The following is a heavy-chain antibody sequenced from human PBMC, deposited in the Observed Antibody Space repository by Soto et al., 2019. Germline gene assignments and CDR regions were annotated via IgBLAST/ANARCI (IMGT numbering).Heavy chain of an antibody. D-gene: IGHD2-8*02. J-gene: IGHJ3*01. V-gene: IGHV1-18*01. CDR1: GYTFSTHG. CDR2: ITPYNGNT. CDR3: ARFRDCTGPTCDPSFGFDL. Sequence: QVQLVQSGPEVKKPGASVKVSCRASGYTFSTHGLSWVRQAPGQGLEWMGWITPYNGNTNYEQKLRGRLTMTTDTSTNTGYMEVRSLRSDDTAVYYCARFRDCTGPTCDPSFGFDLCGPGTVVTVSS.